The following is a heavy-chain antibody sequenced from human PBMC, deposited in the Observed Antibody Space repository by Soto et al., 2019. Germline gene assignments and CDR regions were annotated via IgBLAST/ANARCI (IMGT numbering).Heavy chain of an antibody. CDR2: IIPIFGTA. CDR3: ARNSEAGVWSDYYYYYGMDV. J-gene: IGHJ6*02. D-gene: IGHD6-19*01. CDR1: GGTFSSYA. V-gene: IGHV1-69*13. Sequence: SVKVSCKASGGTFSSYAISWVRQAPGQGLEWMGGIIPIFGTANYAQKFQGRVTITADESTSTAYMGLSSLRSEDTAVYYCARNSEAGVWSDYYYYYGMDVWGQGTTVTVSS.